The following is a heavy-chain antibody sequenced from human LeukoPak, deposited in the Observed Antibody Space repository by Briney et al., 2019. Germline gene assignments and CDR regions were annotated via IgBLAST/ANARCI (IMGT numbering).Heavy chain of an antibody. D-gene: IGHD4-17*01. CDR1: GYTFTGYY. V-gene: IGHV1-2*02. CDR3: ATHSTVTTTGSFDY. Sequence: ASVKVSCKASGYTFTGYYMHWVRQAPGQGLEWMGWINPNSGGTNYAQKFQGRVTMTRDTSISTAYMELSRLRSDDTAVYYCATHSTVTTTGSFDYWGQGTLVTVSS. J-gene: IGHJ4*02. CDR2: INPNSGGT.